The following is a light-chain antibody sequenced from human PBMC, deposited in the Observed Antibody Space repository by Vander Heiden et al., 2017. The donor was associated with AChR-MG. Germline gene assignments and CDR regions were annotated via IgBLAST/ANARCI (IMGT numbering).Light chain of an antibody. CDR3: QQSYSTPPYT. J-gene: IGKJ3*01. V-gene: IGKV1-39*01. CDR2: AAS. Sequence: DIQMTQSPSPLSASVGDRVTITCRASQSISSYLNWYQQKPGKAPKLLIYAASSLQSGVPSRFSGSGSGTDFTLTISSLQPEDFATYYCQQSYSTPPYTFGPGTKVDI. CDR1: QSISSY.